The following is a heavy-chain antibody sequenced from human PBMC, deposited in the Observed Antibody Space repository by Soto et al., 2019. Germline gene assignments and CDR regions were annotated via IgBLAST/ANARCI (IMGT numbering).Heavy chain of an antibody. J-gene: IGHJ3*02. Sequence: QITLKESGPTLVKDTQTLTLTCTFSGFSLRTSGVSVGWIRQPPGMALEWLALIYWDDDQRYSPSLRNRLTITKDTSKNQVVLTMTNVDPVDTATFYCAHSSRYSAFDIWGPGTLVTVSS. CDR3: AHSSRYSAFDI. CDR2: IYWDDDQ. CDR1: GFSLRTSGVS. D-gene: IGHD2-15*01. V-gene: IGHV2-5*02.